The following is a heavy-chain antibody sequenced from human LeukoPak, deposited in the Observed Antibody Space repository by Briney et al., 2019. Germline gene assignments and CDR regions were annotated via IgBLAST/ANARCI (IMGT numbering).Heavy chain of an antibody. CDR2: MNPNSGNT. Sequence: ASVKVSCKASGYTFTSYDINWVRQAPGQGLEWMGWMNPNSGNTGYAQKFQGRVTITRNTSISTAYMELSSLRSEDTAVYYCARDPRTTVSNAGWFDPWGQGTLVTVSS. CDR1: GYTFTSYD. J-gene: IGHJ5*02. D-gene: IGHD4-11*01. V-gene: IGHV1-8*03. CDR3: ARDPRTTVSNAGWFDP.